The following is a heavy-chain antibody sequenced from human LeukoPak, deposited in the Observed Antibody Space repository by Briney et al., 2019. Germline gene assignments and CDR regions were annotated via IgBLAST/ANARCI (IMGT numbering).Heavy chain of an antibody. J-gene: IGHJ4*02. CDR3: AKLWFGELSLDY. Sequence: PGGSLRLSCAASGFTFSSYAMSWVRQAPGKGLEWVSAISGSGGSTYYADFVKGRFTIPRDNSKNTLYLQMNSLRAEDTAVYYCAKLWFGELSLDYWGQGTLVTVSS. V-gene: IGHV3-23*01. CDR1: GFTFSSYA. D-gene: IGHD3-10*01. CDR2: ISGSGGST.